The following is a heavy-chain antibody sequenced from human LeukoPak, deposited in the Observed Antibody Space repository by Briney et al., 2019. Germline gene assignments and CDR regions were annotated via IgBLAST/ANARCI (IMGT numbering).Heavy chain of an antibody. D-gene: IGHD2-2*02. Sequence: GASVKVSCKASGYTFTSYGIGWVRQAPGQGLEWMGWISAYNGNTNYAQKLQGRVTMTTDTSTSTAYMELRSLGSDDTAVYYCARALYCSSTSCYTVHWYFDLWGRGTLVTVSS. J-gene: IGHJ2*01. CDR2: ISAYNGNT. CDR3: ARALYCSSTSCYTVHWYFDL. V-gene: IGHV1-18*01. CDR1: GYTFTSYG.